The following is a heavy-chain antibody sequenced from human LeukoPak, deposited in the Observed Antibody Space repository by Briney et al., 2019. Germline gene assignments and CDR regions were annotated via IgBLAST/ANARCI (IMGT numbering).Heavy chain of an antibody. CDR3: ARDLRIAAAGTRNKFDY. J-gene: IGHJ4*02. Sequence: AAVKVSCKASGYTFTGYYMHWVRQAPGQGLEWMGWINPDSGGTNYAQNFQGRVTMTRDTSISTSYMQLSGLRSADTAVYYCARDLRIAAAGTRNKFDYWGQGTLVTVSS. V-gene: IGHV1-2*02. CDR1: GYTFTGYY. D-gene: IGHD6-13*01. CDR2: INPDSGGT.